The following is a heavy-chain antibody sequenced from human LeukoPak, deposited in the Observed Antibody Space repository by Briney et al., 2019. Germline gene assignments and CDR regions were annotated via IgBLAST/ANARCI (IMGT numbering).Heavy chain of an antibody. Sequence: ASVKVSCKASGYTFTGYYMHWVRQAPGQGLEWMGWINPNSGGTNYVQKFQGRVTMTRDTSISTAYMELSRLRSDDTAVYYCARETADIVVVPALDWGQGTLVTVSS. J-gene: IGHJ4*02. V-gene: IGHV1-2*02. D-gene: IGHD2-2*01. CDR3: ARETADIVVVPALD. CDR1: GYTFTGYY. CDR2: INPNSGGT.